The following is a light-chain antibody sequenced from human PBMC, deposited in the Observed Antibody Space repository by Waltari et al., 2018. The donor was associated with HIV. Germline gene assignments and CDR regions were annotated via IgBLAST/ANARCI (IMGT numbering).Light chain of an antibody. CDR3: ESYTSTSVWV. CDR1: SNDVGGYNY. J-gene: IGLJ3*02. Sequence: QSALTQPASVSGSPGQSITISCTGSSNDVGGYNYVSWYQQHPGKASRLMIYDVSTRPSGVADRFSGSKSGDTASLTISGLQPEDEADYYCESYTSTSVWVFGGGTRLTVL. V-gene: IGLV2-14*03. CDR2: DVS.